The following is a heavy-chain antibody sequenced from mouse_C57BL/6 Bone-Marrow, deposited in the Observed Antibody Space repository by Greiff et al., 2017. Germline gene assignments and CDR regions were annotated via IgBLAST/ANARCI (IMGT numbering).Heavy chain of an antibody. CDR1: GYTFTSYW. CDR2: IDPSDGYT. Sequence: VQLQQPGAELVKPGASVKLSCKASGYTFTSYWMQWVKQRPGQGLEWIGEIDPSDGYTNYNQKFKGKATLTVDTSSSTAYMQLSSLTSEDSAVYYCARLPFYPFAYWGQGTLVTVSA. D-gene: IGHD2-1*01. J-gene: IGHJ3*01. CDR3: ARLPFYPFAY. V-gene: IGHV1-50*01.